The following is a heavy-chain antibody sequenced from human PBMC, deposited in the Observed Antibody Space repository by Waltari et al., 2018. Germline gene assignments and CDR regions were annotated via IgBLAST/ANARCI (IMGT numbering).Heavy chain of an antibody. CDR2: IYWNDDK. D-gene: IGHD6-13*01. Sequence: QITLKESGPTLVKPTQTLTLTCTFPGFLLSTSGVGVGWIRQPPGKALEWLALIYWNDDKRYSPSLKSRLTITKDTSKNQVVLTLTNMDPVDTATYYCAHSIAAAGTFGYWGQGTLVTVSS. V-gene: IGHV2-5*01. J-gene: IGHJ4*02. CDR1: GFLLSTSGVG. CDR3: AHSIAAAGTFGY.